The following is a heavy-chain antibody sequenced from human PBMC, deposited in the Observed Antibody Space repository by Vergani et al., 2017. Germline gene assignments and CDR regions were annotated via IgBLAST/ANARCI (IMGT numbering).Heavy chain of an antibody. D-gene: IGHD3-10*01. CDR2: VNQDGSEK. CDR1: GFISSSYW. J-gene: IGHJ6*02. V-gene: IGHV3-7*04. CDR3: VRVPLIRRGSGNYGINNYHGMDV. Sequence: EGQLVESGGDWVQRGGSLRLSCAASGFISSSYWMSWVRQAPGKGLEWVANVNQDGSEKYYVDSVRGRFTISRDNAKNSIYLQMNSLRAEDTAVNFCVRVPLIRRGSGNYGINNYHGMDVWGQGTTVIVSS.